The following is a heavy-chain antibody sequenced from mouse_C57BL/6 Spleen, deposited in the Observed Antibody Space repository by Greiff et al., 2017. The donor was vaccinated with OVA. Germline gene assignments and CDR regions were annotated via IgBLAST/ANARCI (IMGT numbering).Heavy chain of an antibody. J-gene: IGHJ3*01. CDR2: IDPSDSET. CDR1: GYTFTSYW. V-gene: IGHV1-52*01. CDR3: ARVEGYAWFAY. Sequence: QVQLQQPGAELVRPGSSVKLSCKASGYTFTSYWMHWVKQRPIQGLDWIGNIDPSDSETHYNQKFKDKATLTADKSSSTAYMQLSSLTSEDSAVYYCARVEGYAWFAYWGQGTLVTVSA. D-gene: IGHD2-2*01.